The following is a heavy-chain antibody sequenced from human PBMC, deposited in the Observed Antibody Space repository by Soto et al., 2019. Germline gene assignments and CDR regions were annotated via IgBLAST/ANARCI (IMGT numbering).Heavy chain of an antibody. CDR3: AGGSSYYYYYYGMDV. D-gene: IGHD6-6*01. V-gene: IGHV1-69*13. CDR2: IIPIFGTA. CDR1: GGTLSSYA. Sequence: SVKVSCKASGGTLSSYAISWVRHAPGQRLEWMGGIIPIFGTANYAQKFQGRVTITADESTSTAYMELSSLRSEDTAVYYCAGGSSYYYYYYGMDVWGQGPTVTVSS. J-gene: IGHJ6*02.